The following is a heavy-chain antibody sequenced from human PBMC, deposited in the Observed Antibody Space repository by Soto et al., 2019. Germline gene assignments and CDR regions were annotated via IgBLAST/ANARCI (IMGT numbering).Heavy chain of an antibody. CDR2: INPNTGVT. Sequence: QVQLVQSGAEVEKPGASVKVSCKASGYTFTAYYVHWVRQAPGQGLEWMGWINPNTGVTNYAHKFQGRVTMTRDTSISTAYMELSRLRSDDTAVYYCARGGAVACTEWGQGTLVTVSS. V-gene: IGHV1-2*02. D-gene: IGHD6-19*01. CDR1: GYTFTAYY. J-gene: IGHJ4*02. CDR3: ARGGAVACTE.